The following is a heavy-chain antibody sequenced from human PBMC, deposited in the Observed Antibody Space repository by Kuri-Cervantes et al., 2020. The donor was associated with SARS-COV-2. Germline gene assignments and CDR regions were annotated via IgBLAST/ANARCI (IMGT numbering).Heavy chain of an antibody. CDR3: ARASDFWSGYYPH. D-gene: IGHD3-3*01. CDR2: ISGSGGST. V-gene: IGHV3-23*01. CDR1: GFTFSSYA. J-gene: IGHJ4*02. Sequence: GESLKISCAASGFTFSSYAMSWVRQTPGKGLEWVSAISGSGGSTYYADSVKGRFTISRDNPKNTLYLQMNSLRAEDTAVYYCARASDFWSGYYPHWGQGTLVTVSS.